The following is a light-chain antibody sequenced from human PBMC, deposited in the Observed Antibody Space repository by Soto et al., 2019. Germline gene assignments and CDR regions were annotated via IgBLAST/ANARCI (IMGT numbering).Light chain of an antibody. CDR2: DVS. J-gene: IGLJ2*01. V-gene: IGLV2-14*01. Sequence: QSALTQPASGSGYPGQSITISCTGTSSDVGGYNYVSWYQQHPGKAPKLMIYDVSNRPSGVSNRFSGSKSGNTASLTISGLQAEYEADYYCSSYTSSSTVVFGGGTQLTVL. CDR1: SSDVGGYNY. CDR3: SSYTSSSTVV.